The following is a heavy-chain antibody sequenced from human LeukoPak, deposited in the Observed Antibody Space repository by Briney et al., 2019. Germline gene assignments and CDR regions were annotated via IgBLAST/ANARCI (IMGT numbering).Heavy chain of an antibody. D-gene: IGHD2-21*02. Sequence: PGTSLRLSCEASGFTFTNYGMHWVRQAPGKGPECVAVVSFDGRKTYYAGFAEGRFTISGDDSNNMVYLQMNSLRTENTAVYHCVKRGGGDHGLDVWGQGTTVVVS. CDR3: VKRGGGDHGLDV. CDR1: GFTFTNYG. CDR2: VSFDGRKT. J-gene: IGHJ6*02. V-gene: IGHV3-30*18.